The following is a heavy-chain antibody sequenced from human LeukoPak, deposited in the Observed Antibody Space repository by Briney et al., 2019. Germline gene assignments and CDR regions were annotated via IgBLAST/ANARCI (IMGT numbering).Heavy chain of an antibody. Sequence: SETLSLTCTVSGGSISSYYWSWIRQPPGKGLEWIGYIYYSGSTNYNPSLKSRVTISVDTSKNQFSLKLSSVTAADTAVYYCAGSWSYYISDYWGQGTLVTVSS. CDR3: AGSWSYYISDY. D-gene: IGHD1-26*01. CDR1: GGSISSYY. V-gene: IGHV4-59*01. J-gene: IGHJ4*02. CDR2: IYYSGST.